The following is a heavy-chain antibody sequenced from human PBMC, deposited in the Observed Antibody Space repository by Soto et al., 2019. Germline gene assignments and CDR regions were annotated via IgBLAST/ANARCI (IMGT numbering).Heavy chain of an antibody. V-gene: IGHV4-59*01. CDR1: GGSMSSYY. D-gene: IGHD2-15*01. CDR3: GRSYCRDGVSRNWFDP. CDR2: ISYSGRT. J-gene: IGHJ5*02. Sequence: QVQLQESGPGLVKPSETLSLTCTVSGGSMSSYYWSWIRQPPGKGLEWIGYISYSGRTKYNSSLKSRVTIAVEAAKNQFSLKLTSVTAADTAVYYCGRSYCRDGVSRNWFDPWGQGTLVTVPS.